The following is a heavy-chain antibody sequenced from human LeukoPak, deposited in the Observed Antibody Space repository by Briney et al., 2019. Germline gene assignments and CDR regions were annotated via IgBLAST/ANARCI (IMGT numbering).Heavy chain of an antibody. CDR2: ISYDGSNK. CDR1: GFTFSNYG. V-gene: IGHV3-30*18. Sequence: PGRSLRLSCAASGFTFSNYGMHWVRQAPGKGLEWVAVISYDGSNKYYADSVKGRFTISRDNSKNTLYLQMNSLRAEDTAVYYCAKEGSDAFDIWGQGTMVTVPS. CDR3: AKEGSDAFDI. J-gene: IGHJ3*02.